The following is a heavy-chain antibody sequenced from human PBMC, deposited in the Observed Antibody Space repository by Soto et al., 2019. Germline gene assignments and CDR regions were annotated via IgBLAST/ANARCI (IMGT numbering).Heavy chain of an antibody. Sequence: EVQLVESGGGLVQPGRSLRLSCAASGFTFDDYAMHWVRQAPGKGLEWVSGISWNSGSIGYADSVKGRFTISRDNTKNSLYLQMNSLRAEDTALYYCAKDNIPQVDYYYYYMDVWGKGTTVTVSS. CDR2: ISWNSGSI. J-gene: IGHJ6*03. V-gene: IGHV3-9*01. CDR1: GFTFDDYA. CDR3: AKDNIPQVDYYYYYMDV.